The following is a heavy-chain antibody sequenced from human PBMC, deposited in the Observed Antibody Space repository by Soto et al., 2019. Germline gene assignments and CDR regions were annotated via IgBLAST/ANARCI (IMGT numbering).Heavy chain of an antibody. V-gene: IGHV3-74*01. Sequence: EVQLVESGGGLVQPGGSLRLSCAASGFTFSSYWMHWVRQAPGKGLVWVSHINSDGSSTSYADSVKGRFTISRDNAKNTLYLQMNSLRAEDTAVYYCARIQDYGDNGYYYYGMDVWGQGTTVTVSS. D-gene: IGHD4-17*01. CDR3: ARIQDYGDNGYYYYGMDV. CDR2: INSDGSST. CDR1: GFTFSSYW. J-gene: IGHJ6*02.